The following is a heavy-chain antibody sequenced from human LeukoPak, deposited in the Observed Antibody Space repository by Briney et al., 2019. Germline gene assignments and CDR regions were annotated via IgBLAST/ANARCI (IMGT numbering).Heavy chain of an antibody. CDR1: GGSIKTYY. CDR3: AASGGYSSSWSL. V-gene: IGHV4-59*01. D-gene: IGHD6-13*01. Sequence: SETLSLTCSVSGGSIKTYYWNWLRQPPGKGLEWIANIYYSGITSYNPSLRSRVTMSVDTSTNQVSPNLNSVTAADTAVYYCAASGGYSSSWSLWGQGTLVTVSS. CDR2: IYYSGIT. J-gene: IGHJ4*02.